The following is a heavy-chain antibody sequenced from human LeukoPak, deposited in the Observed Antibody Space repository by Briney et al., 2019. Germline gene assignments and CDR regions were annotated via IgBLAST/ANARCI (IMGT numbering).Heavy chain of an antibody. Sequence: GGSLRLSCAASGFPFSCYAMSWVRQAPGKGVEWVSDISGCGGSTYYADSVKSRFTISTDNSKNTLYLQMNSLRAEHTVVYYCAKASVGGLGYYDSSGYYYAFYYFDYWGQGTLVTVSS. V-gene: IGHV3-23*01. D-gene: IGHD3-22*01. CDR3: AKASVGGLGYYDSSGYYYAFYYFDY. J-gene: IGHJ4*02. CDR1: GFPFSCYA. CDR2: ISGCGGST.